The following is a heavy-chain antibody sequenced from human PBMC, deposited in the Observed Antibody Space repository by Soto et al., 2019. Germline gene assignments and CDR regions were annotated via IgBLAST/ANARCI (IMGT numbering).Heavy chain of an antibody. CDR1: GYTFNSYV. Sequence: APVKVSCKVSGYTFNSYVFTWVRQAPGQGLEWMGWIGAYTGNTNYAEKLQGRVSLTIDTSKNTLYLQMNSLRAEDTAVYYCAKVSVPAAIAYYYYGMDVWGQGTTVTVSS. CDR2: IGAYTGNT. J-gene: IGHJ6*02. D-gene: IGHD2-2*01. V-gene: IGHV1-18*01. CDR3: AKVSVPAAIAYYYYGMDV.